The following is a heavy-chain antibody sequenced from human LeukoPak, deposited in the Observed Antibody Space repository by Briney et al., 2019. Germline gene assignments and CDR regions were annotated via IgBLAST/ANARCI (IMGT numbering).Heavy chain of an antibody. D-gene: IGHD2-15*01. CDR2: IYYSGST. Sequence: SETLSLTCTVSGGSISSGSYYWSWIRQPAGKGLEWIGYIYYSGSTNYNPSLKSRVTISVDTSKNQFSLKLSSVTAADTTVYYCARARNYCSGGSCYGPVYYYMDVWGKGTTVTISS. J-gene: IGHJ6*03. CDR3: ARARNYCSGGSCYGPVYYYMDV. CDR1: GGSISSGSYY. V-gene: IGHV4-61*10.